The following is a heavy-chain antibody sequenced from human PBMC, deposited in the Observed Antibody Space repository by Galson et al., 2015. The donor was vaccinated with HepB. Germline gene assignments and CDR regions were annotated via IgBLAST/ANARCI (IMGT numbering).Heavy chain of an antibody. CDR1: GFTFSSYG. Sequence: SLRLSCAASGFTFSSYGMHWVRQAPGKGLEWVAVISYDGSNKYYADSVKGRFTISRDNSKNTLYLQMNSLRAEDTAVYYCAKDGSHRFGWLLLGNYYHYMDVWGKGTTVTVSS. CDR3: AKDGSHRFGWLLLGNYYHYMDV. J-gene: IGHJ6*03. D-gene: IGHD3-3*01. CDR2: ISYDGSNK. V-gene: IGHV3-30*18.